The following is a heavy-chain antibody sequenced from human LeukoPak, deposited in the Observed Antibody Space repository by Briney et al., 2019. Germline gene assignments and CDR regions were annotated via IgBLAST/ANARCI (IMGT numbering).Heavy chain of an antibody. Sequence: PSETLSLTCAVYGGSFSGYYWSWIRQPPGKGLEWIGEINHSGSTNYNPSLKSRVSISVDTSKNQFSLKLTSVTAPDPAVYYCARHSGSFYGQYDYWGQGTLVTVSS. J-gene: IGHJ4*02. CDR3: ARHSGSFYGQYDY. CDR1: GGSFSGYY. D-gene: IGHD1-26*01. CDR2: INHSGST. V-gene: IGHV4-34*01.